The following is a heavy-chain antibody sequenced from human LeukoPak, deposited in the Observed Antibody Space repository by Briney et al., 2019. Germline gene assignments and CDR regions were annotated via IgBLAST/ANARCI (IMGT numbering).Heavy chain of an antibody. CDR1: GFTFSSYS. Sequence: TGGSLTLSCAASGFTFSSYSMNCVRQAPGKGLEWVSYISSSSSTIYYADSVKGRFTISRDNSKNTLYLQMNSLRAEDTAVYYCAKDGGDGHFDYWGQGILVTVSS. V-gene: IGHV3-48*01. D-gene: IGHD2-21*01. J-gene: IGHJ4*02. CDR2: ISSSSSTI. CDR3: AKDGGDGHFDY.